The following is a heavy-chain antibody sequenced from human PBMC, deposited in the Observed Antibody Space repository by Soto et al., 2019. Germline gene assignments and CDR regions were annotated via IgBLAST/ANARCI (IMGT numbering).Heavy chain of an antibody. CDR1: GFTFSSYD. CDR2: IGTGGST. V-gene: IGHV3-13*01. J-gene: IGHJ6*04. CDR3: ARDVGV. Sequence: GGSLRLSCAASGFTFSSYDMHWVRQATGKGLEWVSAIGTGGSTYYPGSVKGRFTISRDGSKNTVYLQMNSLRAEDTAVYYCARDVGVWGRGTTVTVSS.